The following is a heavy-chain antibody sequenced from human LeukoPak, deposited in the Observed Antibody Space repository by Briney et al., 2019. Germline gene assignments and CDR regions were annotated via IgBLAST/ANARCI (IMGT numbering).Heavy chain of an antibody. CDR1: GGSISSSSYY. D-gene: IGHD3-10*01. CDR2: IYYSGST. Sequence: PSETLSLTCTVSGGSISSSSYYWGWIRQPPGKGLEWIGSIYYSGSTYYNPSLKSRVTISVDTSKNQFSLKLSSVTAADTAVYYCTRVKKHGITMVRGVITGYYYMDVWGKGTTVTVSS. CDR3: TRVKKHGITMVRGVITGYYYMDV. J-gene: IGHJ6*03. V-gene: IGHV4-39*07.